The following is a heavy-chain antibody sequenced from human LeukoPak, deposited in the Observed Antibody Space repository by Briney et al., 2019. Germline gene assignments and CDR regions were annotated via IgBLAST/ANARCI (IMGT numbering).Heavy chain of an antibody. J-gene: IGHJ4*02. Sequence: GGSLRLSCRASGFSFSVYSMNWFRQAPGGGLEWVSVIRAGSEYTYYADSVKGRFTISRDNSKNMLYLQMNSLRAEDTAMYYCAKDGHYPESVCPTKIVVAGYVDYWGQGTLITVSS. CDR3: AKDGHYPESVCPTKIVVAGYVDY. CDR1: GFSFSVYS. D-gene: IGHD6-19*01. CDR2: IRAGSEYT. V-gene: IGHV3-23*01.